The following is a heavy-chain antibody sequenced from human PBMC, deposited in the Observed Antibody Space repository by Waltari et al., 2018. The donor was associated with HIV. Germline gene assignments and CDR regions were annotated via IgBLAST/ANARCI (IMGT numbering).Heavy chain of an antibody. CDR3: STMGGFPSFDY. J-gene: IGHJ4*02. V-gene: IGHV3-15*01. Sequence: EVQLVESGGGLVKPGGSLTLSCAASGFTFNIPWMSWVRQAPGKGLEWVGRIKSESHGWTTDFAAPVKGRFTISRDDSKNTVSLQMNSLKTEDTAVYFCSTMGGFPSFDYWGQGTLVTVSS. CDR2: IKSESHGWTT. D-gene: IGHD3-16*01. CDR1: GFTFNIPW.